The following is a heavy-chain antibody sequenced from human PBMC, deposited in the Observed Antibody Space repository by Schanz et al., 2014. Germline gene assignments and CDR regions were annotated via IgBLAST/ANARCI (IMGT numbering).Heavy chain of an antibody. CDR2: IYINSGST. J-gene: IGHJ3*01. CDR1: GFSVSTNY. Sequence: EVQLLESGGGVVQPGGSLRLSCAVSGFSVSTNYMSWVRQAPGKGLEWVSSIYINSGSTNYADSVKGRFIISRDSSKNTLFLQMNSLRAEDTAVYFCARDEGRDGYNLAFDVWGQGTLVTVSS. V-gene: IGHV3-53*01. D-gene: IGHD5-12*01. CDR3: ARDEGRDGYNLAFDV.